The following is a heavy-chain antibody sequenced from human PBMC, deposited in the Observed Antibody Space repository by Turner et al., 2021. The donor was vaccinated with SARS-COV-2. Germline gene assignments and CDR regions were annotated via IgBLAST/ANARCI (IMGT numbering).Heavy chain of an antibody. CDR2: IYSGGST. CDR1: GFTVSSNY. J-gene: IGHJ4*02. D-gene: IGHD4-17*01. CDR3: ARDYGDYYFDY. Sequence: EVQLVESGGGLIQPGGSLRLSCSASGFTVSSNYMSWVRQAPGKGLEWVLVIYSGGSTFYADSVKGRFTISRDNSRNTLYLQMNSLRAEDTAVYYCARDYGDYYFDYWGQGTLVTVSS. V-gene: IGHV3-53*01.